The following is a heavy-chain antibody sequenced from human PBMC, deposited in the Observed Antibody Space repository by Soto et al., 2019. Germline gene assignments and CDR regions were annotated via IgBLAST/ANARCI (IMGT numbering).Heavy chain of an antibody. CDR2: INPNNGAT. V-gene: IGHV1-2*02. J-gene: IGHJ5*02. D-gene: IGHD1-1*01. CDR1: RYIFTAYF. CDR3: ASHDPGARFDP. Sequence: QVQLVQSAAEVKKPGASVKVSCKAPRYIFTAYFMHWVRQAPGQGHEWMGWINPNNGATHYGLTFLGRVTMTRDTSISTAYMELSSLRSDDTAVYYCASHDPGARFDPWGQGALVIVSS.